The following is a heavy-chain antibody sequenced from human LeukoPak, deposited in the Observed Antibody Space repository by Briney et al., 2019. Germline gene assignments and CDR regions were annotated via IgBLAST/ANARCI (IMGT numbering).Heavy chain of an antibody. J-gene: IGHJ4*02. CDR1: GFTFDAYA. CDR2: ISVVDGNA. Sequence: GGSLRLSCATSGFTFDAYAMNWVRQASGKGLEWVSGISVVDGNAYYADSVKGRFTISRDISKYTLYLQMNSLRAEDTAVYYCAKGEKTRPFGGVIDYWGQGTLVTVSS. D-gene: IGHD3-16*02. V-gene: IGHV3-23*01. CDR3: AKGEKTRPFGGVIDY.